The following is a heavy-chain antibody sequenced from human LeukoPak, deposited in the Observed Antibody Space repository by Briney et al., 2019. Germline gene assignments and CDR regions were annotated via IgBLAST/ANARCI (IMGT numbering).Heavy chain of an antibody. CDR3: ARARLRYFDWLPFDY. Sequence: GGSLRLSCAASGLTFSDYYMSWIRQAPGKGLEWVSHISSSGSTIYYADSVKGRFTISRDNAKNSLYLQMNSLRAEDTAVYYCARARLRYFDWLPFDYWGQGTLVTVSS. D-gene: IGHD3-9*01. CDR1: GLTFSDYY. V-gene: IGHV3-11*01. CDR2: ISSSGSTI. J-gene: IGHJ4*02.